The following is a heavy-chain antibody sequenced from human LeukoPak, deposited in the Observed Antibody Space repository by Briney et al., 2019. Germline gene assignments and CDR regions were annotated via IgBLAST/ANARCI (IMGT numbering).Heavy chain of an antibody. Sequence: GASVKDSFLASGDTFSNYAISWVRQAPGQGLDWMGAIIPVFGTTNYAQKFQGRVTITADTYTTTSYMELSSLTSEDTAIYYCASQYWVPAAFYYAFDVWGKGTTVTVSS. CDR1: GDTFSNYA. V-gene: IGHV1-69*06. CDR2: IIPVFGTT. D-gene: IGHD2-2*01. CDR3: ASQYWVPAAFYYAFDV. J-gene: IGHJ6*04.